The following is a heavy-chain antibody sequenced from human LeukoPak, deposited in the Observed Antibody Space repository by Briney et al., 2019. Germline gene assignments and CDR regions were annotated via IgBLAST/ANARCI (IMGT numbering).Heavy chain of an antibody. Sequence: PSETLSLTCTVSSGSINSYYWGWVRQPPGKGLEWIGRIYTTEATQYNPSLKSRVTMSVDTSTNQFSLNLRSMTAADTAVYYCGRQGYTASHYFFDYWSQGSLVAVS. CDR1: SGSINSYY. V-gene: IGHV4-4*07. D-gene: IGHD2-2*02. J-gene: IGHJ4*02. CDR3: GRQGYTASHYFFDY. CDR2: IYTTEAT.